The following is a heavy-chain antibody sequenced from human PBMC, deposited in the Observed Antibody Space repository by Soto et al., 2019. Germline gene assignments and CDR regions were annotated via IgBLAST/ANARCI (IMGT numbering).Heavy chain of an antibody. CDR3: ARGTVTSKIDY. J-gene: IGHJ4*02. Sequence: SETLSLTCAVYGGSFSGYYWSWIRQPPGKGLEWIGEINHSGSTNYNPSLKSRVTISVDTSKNQFSLKLSPVTAADTAVYYCARGTVTSKIDYWGQGTLVTVSS. CDR1: GGSFSGYY. D-gene: IGHD4-17*01. V-gene: IGHV4-34*01. CDR2: INHSGST.